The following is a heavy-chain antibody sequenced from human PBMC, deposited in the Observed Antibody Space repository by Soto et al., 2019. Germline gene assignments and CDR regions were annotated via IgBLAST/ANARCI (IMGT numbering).Heavy chain of an antibody. CDR2: IYHSGST. D-gene: IGHD3-10*01. V-gene: IGHV4-4*02. Sequence: QVQLQESGPGLVKPSGTLSLTCAVSGGSISSSNWWSWVRQPPGKGLEWIGKIYHSGSTNYNPSLQRRVPISVDTYKTQFSLKMSSVTAADTAVYYCARVYLVRGTIIRYFDYWGQGTLVTVSS. CDR3: ARVYLVRGTIIRYFDY. J-gene: IGHJ4*02. CDR1: GGSISSSNW.